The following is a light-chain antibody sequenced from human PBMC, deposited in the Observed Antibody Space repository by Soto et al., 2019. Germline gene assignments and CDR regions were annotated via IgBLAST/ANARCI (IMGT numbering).Light chain of an antibody. J-gene: IGLJ1*01. V-gene: IGLV2-14*01. CDR2: EVT. Sequence: QSALTQPASVSGSPGQSITLSCTGTTSDVGGYHFVSWYQQHPGKAPKLMIYEVTNRPSGVSDRFSGSKSGDTASLTISGLQAEDEADYYCYSYTPTSTYVFGSGTKVTVL. CDR1: TSDVGGYHF. CDR3: YSYTPTSTYV.